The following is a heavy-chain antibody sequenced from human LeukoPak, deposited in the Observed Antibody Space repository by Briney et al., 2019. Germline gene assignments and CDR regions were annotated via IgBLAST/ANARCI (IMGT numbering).Heavy chain of an antibody. D-gene: IGHD7-27*01. V-gene: IGHV3-30*18. Sequence: GRSLRLSCAASGFTFSSYGMHWVRQAPGKGLEWVAVISYDGSNKYYADSVKGRFTISRDNSKNTLYLQMNSLRAEDTAVYYCAKDGGLWVSAHWGDSWGRGTLVTVSS. CDR3: AKDGGLWVSAHWGDS. CDR2: ISYDGSNK. J-gene: IGHJ4*02. CDR1: GFTFSSYG.